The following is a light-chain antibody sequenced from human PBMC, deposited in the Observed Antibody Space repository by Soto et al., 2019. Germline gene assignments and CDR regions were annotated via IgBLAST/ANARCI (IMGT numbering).Light chain of an antibody. Sequence: DMKMTKSASSLSASVGDRVSITCPASQNINNYLNWYQQKPVRAPKLLIYDASNLEAGVPSRFRGSGSGTDFTFTISRLQPEDIATYYWQQYENLPTFGQGTRLEIK. CDR1: QNINNY. V-gene: IGKV1-33*01. CDR3: QQYENLPT. J-gene: IGKJ5*01. CDR2: DAS.